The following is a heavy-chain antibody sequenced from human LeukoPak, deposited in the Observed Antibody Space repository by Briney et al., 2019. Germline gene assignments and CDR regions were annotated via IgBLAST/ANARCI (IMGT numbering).Heavy chain of an antibody. J-gene: IGHJ3*02. CDR1: GGSMNNYY. V-gene: IGHV4-59*01. CDR2: IHYTGIT. Sequence: PSETLSLTCIVSGGSMNNYYWSWIRQPPGKGLEWIAYIHYTGITNYNPFLKSRVTISLDTSKNQFSLKLNSVTAADTAFYYCARILDGSGAAFDIWGQGTMVTVSS. CDR3: ARILDGSGAAFDI. D-gene: IGHD5-24*01.